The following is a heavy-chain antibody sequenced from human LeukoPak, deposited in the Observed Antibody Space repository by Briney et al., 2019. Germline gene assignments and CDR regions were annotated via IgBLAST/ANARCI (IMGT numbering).Heavy chain of an antibody. D-gene: IGHD6-6*01. CDR1: GYSFTSYW. J-gene: IGHJ5*02. V-gene: IGHV5-51*01. CDR3: ARSPIGSSSGDWWFDP. CDR2: IYPGDSDT. Sequence: GESLKISCKGSGYSFTSYWIGWVRQMPGKGLEWMGIIYPGDSDTRYSPSFQGQVTISADKSISTAYLQWSSLKASDTAMYYCARSPIGSSSGDWWFDPWGQGTLVTVSS.